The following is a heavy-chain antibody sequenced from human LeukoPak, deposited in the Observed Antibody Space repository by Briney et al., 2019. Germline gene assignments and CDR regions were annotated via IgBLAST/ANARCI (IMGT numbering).Heavy chain of an antibody. J-gene: IGHJ3*02. D-gene: IGHD2-2*01. Sequence: GESLKISCKGSGYSFTSYWIAWVRQMPGKGLEWMGIIYPGDSDTRYSPSFQGQVTISTDKSISTAYLQWSSLKASDTAMYYCARIRVPAAIKDAFDIWGQGTMVTVSS. CDR3: ARIRVPAAIKDAFDI. CDR2: IYPGDSDT. V-gene: IGHV5-51*01. CDR1: GYSFTSYW.